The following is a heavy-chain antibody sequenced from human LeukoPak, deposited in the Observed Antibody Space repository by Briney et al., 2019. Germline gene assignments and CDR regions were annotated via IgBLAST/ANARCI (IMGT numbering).Heavy chain of an antibody. CDR3: ARAPGIAAAGTGTFGY. CDR1: GGTFSSYA. Sequence: ASVKVSCKASGGTFSSYAISWVRQAPGQGLEWMGGIIPIFGTANYAQKFQGRVTITADKSTSTAYMELSSLRSEDTAVYYCARAPGIAAAGTGTFGYWGQGTLVTVSS. CDR2: IIPIFGTA. V-gene: IGHV1-69*06. J-gene: IGHJ4*02. D-gene: IGHD6-13*01.